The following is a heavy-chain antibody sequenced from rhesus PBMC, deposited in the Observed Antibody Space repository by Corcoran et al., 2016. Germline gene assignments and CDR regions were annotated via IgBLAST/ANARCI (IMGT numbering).Heavy chain of an antibody. J-gene: IGHJ5-2*02. V-gene: IGHV4-169*01. CDR3: ERFQYWGDYYGDSSLDV. CDR1: GGSISSSD. D-gene: IGHD3-34*01. CDR2: CYGSGSST. Sequence: LQLQESGPGLVKLSETWFLTCAVSGGSISSSDCSWIRLAPGKGLEWFGYCYGSGSSTHTHPAVKSRVTLSVDTAKNQFSLEMICVTAADTAVYYCERFQYWGDYYGDSSLDVWGRGVLVTVSS.